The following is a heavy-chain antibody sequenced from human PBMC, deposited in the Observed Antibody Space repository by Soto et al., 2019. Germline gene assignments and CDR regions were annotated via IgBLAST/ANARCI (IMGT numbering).Heavy chain of an antibody. Sequence: SETLSLTCAVYGGSLSGYYWNWIRQPPGKGLEWIGEINHSGSTNYNPSLKSRVTISVDTSKNQFSLKLSSVTAADTAVYYCARGWGTIFDYWGQGTLVTVSS. CDR1: GGSLSGYY. CDR3: ARGWGTIFDY. J-gene: IGHJ4*02. CDR2: INHSGST. V-gene: IGHV4-34*01. D-gene: IGHD7-27*01.